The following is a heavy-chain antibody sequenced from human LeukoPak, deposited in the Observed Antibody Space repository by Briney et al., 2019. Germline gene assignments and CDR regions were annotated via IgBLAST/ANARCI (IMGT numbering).Heavy chain of an antibody. J-gene: IGHJ4*02. CDR1: GGSINSYY. V-gene: IGHV4-59*08. D-gene: IGHD6-19*01. CDR3: ARHQDSSSGWYYFDY. Sequence: SESLSLTCTVSGGSINSYYWSWIRQPPGKGLEWIGYIYYSGSTSYTPSLKSRVTISVDTSKNQFSLNLNSVIAADTAVYYCARHQDSSSGWYYFDYWGQGTLVTVSS. CDR2: IYYSGST.